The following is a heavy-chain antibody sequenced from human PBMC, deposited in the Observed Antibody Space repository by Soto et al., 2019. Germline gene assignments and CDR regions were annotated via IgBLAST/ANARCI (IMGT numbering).Heavy chain of an antibody. D-gene: IGHD2-15*01. V-gene: IGHV4-4*07. CDR3: ARALGSSGSWFDP. Sequence: SETLSLTCTASGGSINNYYWSWIRQSAGKGLEWIGRVYSTGSTNYNPSLKSRVTMSVDTSKNQFSLNLTSVTAADTALYYCARALGSSGSWFDPWGQGTLVTVSS. CDR2: VYSTGST. CDR1: GGSINNYY. J-gene: IGHJ5*02.